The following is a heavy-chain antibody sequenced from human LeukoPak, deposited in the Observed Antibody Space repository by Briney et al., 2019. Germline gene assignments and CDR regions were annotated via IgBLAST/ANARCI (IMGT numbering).Heavy chain of an antibody. D-gene: IGHD6-19*01. CDR1: GFTFSSYA. CDR3: AKMSVAGTNFDD. Sequence: GGSLRLSCAASGFTFSSYAMSWVRQAPGKGLEWVSAIGGSDGSTYYADSVKGRFSISRDNSKNTLYLQMDSLRAEDTAVYYCAKMSVAGTNFDDWGQGTLVTVSS. J-gene: IGHJ4*02. V-gene: IGHV3-23*01. CDR2: IGGSDGST.